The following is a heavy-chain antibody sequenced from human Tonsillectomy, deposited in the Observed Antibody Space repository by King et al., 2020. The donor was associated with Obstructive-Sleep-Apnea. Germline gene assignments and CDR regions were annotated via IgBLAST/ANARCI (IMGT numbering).Heavy chain of an antibody. J-gene: IGHJ5*02. V-gene: IGHV3-43D*03. D-gene: IGHD2-15*01. CDR3: AKDGGCSGGSCYPSNWFDP. Sequence: VQLVESGGVVVQPGGSLRLSCAVSGFTFDDYAMHWVRQAPGKGLEWVSLISWDGGSTYYADSVKGRFTISRDNSKNSLYLQMNSLRAEDTALYYCAKDGGCSGGSCYPSNWFDPWGQGTLVTVSS. CDR1: GFTFDDYA. CDR2: ISWDGGST.